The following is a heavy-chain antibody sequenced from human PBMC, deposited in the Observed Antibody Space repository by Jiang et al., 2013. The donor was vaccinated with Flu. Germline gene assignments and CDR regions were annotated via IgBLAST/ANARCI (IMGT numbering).Heavy chain of an antibody. V-gene: IGHV4-59*01. Sequence: GSGLVKPSETLSLTCTVSGGSISSYYWSWIRQPPGKGLEWIGYIYYSGSTNYNPSLKSRVTISVDTSKNQFSLKLSSVTAADTAVYYCARGAGGSGYDLMGYWGQGTLVTVSS. D-gene: IGHD5-12*01. CDR3: ARGAGGSGYDLMGY. J-gene: IGHJ4*02. CDR2: IYYSGST. CDR1: GGSISSYY.